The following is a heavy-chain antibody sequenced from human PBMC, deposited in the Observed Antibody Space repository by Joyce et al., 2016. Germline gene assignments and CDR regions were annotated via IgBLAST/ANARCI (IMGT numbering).Heavy chain of an antibody. CDR3: ARDIHYYNSSGYYWGAFDI. Sequence: QVQLVQSGSEVKKPGASVEVSCKASGYIFTTYGISWVRQAPGQGFEWMGGISAHHGNTKYAQKVQGRVTMTIDTSTSTAYMELESLRSDDTAVYYCARDIHYYNSSGYYWGAFDIWGQGTMVSVSS. CDR2: ISAHHGNT. V-gene: IGHV1-18*01. J-gene: IGHJ3*02. D-gene: IGHD3-22*01. CDR1: GYIFTTYG.